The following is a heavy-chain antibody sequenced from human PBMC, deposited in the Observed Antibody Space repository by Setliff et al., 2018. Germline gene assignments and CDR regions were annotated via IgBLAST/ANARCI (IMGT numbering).Heavy chain of an antibody. CDR2: MHPNSGNT. CDR3: VTAQGAEHFDY. D-gene: IGHD3-16*01. Sequence: GASVKVSCKTLGKSFTKYDFHWVRQATGQGLEWMGWMHPNSGNTGYAQKFQGRVTMTSNTAINTAYMELMRLTSEDTAVYYCVTAQGAEHFDYWGQGSLVTV. J-gene: IGHJ4*02. CDR1: GKSFTKYD. V-gene: IGHV1-8*01.